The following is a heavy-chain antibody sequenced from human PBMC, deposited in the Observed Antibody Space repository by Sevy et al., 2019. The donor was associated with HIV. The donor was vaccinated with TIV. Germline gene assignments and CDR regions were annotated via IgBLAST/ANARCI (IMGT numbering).Heavy chain of an antibody. CDR2: ISGSGGST. CDR1: GLTFSTYS. V-gene: IGHV3-23*01. D-gene: IGHD1-26*01. CDR3: AKDKEGATTLDLFDY. Sequence: GGSLRLSCAASGLTFSTYSMNWVRQAPGKGLEWVSAISGSGGSTYYADSVKGRFTISRDNSKNTLYLQMNSLRAEDTAVYYCAKDKEGATTLDLFDYWGQGTLVTVSS. J-gene: IGHJ4*02.